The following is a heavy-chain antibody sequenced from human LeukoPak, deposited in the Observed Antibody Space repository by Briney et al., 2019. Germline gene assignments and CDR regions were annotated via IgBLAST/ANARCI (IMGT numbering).Heavy chain of an antibody. J-gene: IGHJ5*02. Sequence: GGSLRLSCAASGFSFSTYSMSWVRQAPGKGLEWVSPIRGGGQDTYYADSVKGRFTISRDDSKDTLSLQMNSLRVEDTAKYYCAKISWDGRCTFSWGQGTLVTMPS. D-gene: IGHD2-8*01. CDR2: IRGGGQDT. V-gene: IGHV3-23*01. CDR3: AKISWDGRCTFS. CDR1: GFSFSTYS.